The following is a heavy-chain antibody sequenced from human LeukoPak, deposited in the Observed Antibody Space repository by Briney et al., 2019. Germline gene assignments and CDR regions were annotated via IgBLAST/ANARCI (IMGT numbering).Heavy chain of an antibody. CDR3: ARDSGAGRNY. D-gene: IGHD1-26*01. CDR1: GFTFSSYW. Sequence: PGGSLRLSCAASGFTFSSYWMSWVRQAPGKGLEWVASIKQDGSDEYYVDSVKGRFTISRDNAKNSVYLQMNSLRAEDTAVFYCARDSGAGRNYWGQETLVTVSS. CDR2: IKQDGSDE. V-gene: IGHV3-7*01. J-gene: IGHJ4*02.